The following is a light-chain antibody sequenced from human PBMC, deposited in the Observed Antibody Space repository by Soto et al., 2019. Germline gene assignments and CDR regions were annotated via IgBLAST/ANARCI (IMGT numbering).Light chain of an antibody. V-gene: IGLV2-11*01. Sequence: QSALTQPRSVSGSPGQSVTISCTGSYNDVGNYKYVSWYQQHPGQVPKLIIYDVTKRPSGVPDRFSGSKSGNTASLTISGLQAEDESDYYCCSYAGTYTWVFGTGTKVTVL. J-gene: IGLJ1*01. CDR2: DVT. CDR3: CSYAGTYTWV. CDR1: YNDVGNYKY.